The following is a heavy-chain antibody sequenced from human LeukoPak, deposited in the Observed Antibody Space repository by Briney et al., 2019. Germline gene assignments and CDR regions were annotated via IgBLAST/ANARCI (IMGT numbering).Heavy chain of an antibody. CDR1: GYTFTSYG. Sequence: GASVKVSCKASGYTFTSYGISWVRQAPGQGREWMGWISAYNGNTNYAQKLQGRVTMTTDTSTSTAYMELRSLRSDDTAVYYCARVGWVYDSSGYPDYWGQGTLVTVSS. J-gene: IGHJ4*02. CDR2: ISAYNGNT. V-gene: IGHV1-18*01. D-gene: IGHD3-22*01. CDR3: ARVGWVYDSSGYPDY.